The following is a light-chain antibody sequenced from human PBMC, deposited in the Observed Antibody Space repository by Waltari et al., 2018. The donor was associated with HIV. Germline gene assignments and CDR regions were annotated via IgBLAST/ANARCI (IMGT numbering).Light chain of an antibody. CDR2: DST. J-gene: IGKJ4*01. V-gene: IGKV3-11*01. CDR3: QQRHDWPPLT. Sequence: EIVLTQSPATLSLSPGERATLSCGASRSVSSYLAWYQQRPGQAPRLLIYDSTHRATGVPARFSGSGSTTDFTLTISSLEPEDFGVYYCQQRHDWPPLTFGGGTKVEIK. CDR1: RSVSSY.